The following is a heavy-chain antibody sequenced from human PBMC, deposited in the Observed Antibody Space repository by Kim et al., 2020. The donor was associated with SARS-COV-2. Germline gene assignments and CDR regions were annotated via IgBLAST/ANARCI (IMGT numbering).Heavy chain of an antibody. Sequence: GGSLRLSCAASGFSVSSYWMRWVRQVPGKGLEWVAGISDDGRNKRYADSVKGRFTISRDYAKTTLYLQMSSLRAEDTAVYYCVRGAILAVDVWGQGTTVT. D-gene: IGHD2-2*01. J-gene: IGHJ6*02. CDR2: ISDDGRNK. V-gene: IGHV3-74*01. CDR3: VRGAILAVDV. CDR1: GFSVSSYW.